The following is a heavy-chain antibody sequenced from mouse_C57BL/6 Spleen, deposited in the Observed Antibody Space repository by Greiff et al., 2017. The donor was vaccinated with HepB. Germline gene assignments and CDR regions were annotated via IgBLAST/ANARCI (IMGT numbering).Heavy chain of an antibody. V-gene: IGHV14-1*01. Sequence: VQLQQSGAELVRPGASVKLSCTASGFNIKDYYMHWVKQRPEQGLEWIGRIDPEDGDTEYAPKFQGKATMTADTSSNTAYQQLSSLTSEDTAVYYCTTEELGPRYFDYWGQGTTLTVSS. CDR2: IDPEDGDT. D-gene: IGHD4-1*01. J-gene: IGHJ2*01. CDR1: GFNIKDYY. CDR3: TTEELGPRYFDY.